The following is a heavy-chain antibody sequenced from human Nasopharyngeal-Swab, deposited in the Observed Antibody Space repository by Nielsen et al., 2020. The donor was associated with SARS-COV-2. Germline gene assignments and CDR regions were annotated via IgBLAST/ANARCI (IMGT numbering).Heavy chain of an antibody. V-gene: IGHV1-46*01. Sequence: ASVKVSCKASGYTFTSYYIHWVRQAPGQGLEWMGIINPSVSSATYAQRFEGRVTMTRDTSTSTVYMELSSLRSEDTAVYYCARVKSPGYSSSWYRDYYGMDVWGQGTTVTVSS. CDR3: ARVKSPGYSSSWYRDYYGMDV. J-gene: IGHJ6*02. CDR1: GYTFTSYY. D-gene: IGHD6-13*01. CDR2: INPSVSSA.